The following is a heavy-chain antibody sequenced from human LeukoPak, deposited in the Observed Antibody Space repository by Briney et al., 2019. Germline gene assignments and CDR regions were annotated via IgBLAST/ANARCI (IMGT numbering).Heavy chain of an antibody. CDR3: ARARDSDYYMDV. CDR2: IKQDGGET. V-gene: IGHV3-7*01. CDR1: GFPFSSYW. J-gene: IGHJ6*03. D-gene: IGHD2-15*01. Sequence: SGGSLRLSCAASGFPFSSYWMAWVRQAPGKGLEWVASIKQDGGETFYVDSVKGRFTISRDNAKNSLYLQMNSLRAEDTAVYYCARARDSDYYMDVWGKGTTVTVSS.